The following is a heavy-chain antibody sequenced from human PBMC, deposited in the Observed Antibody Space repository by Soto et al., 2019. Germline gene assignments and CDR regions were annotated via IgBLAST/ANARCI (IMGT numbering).Heavy chain of an antibody. CDR1: GFTFSSYS. CDR2: ISSSSSTI. V-gene: IGHV3-48*01. D-gene: IGHD2-2*01. Sequence: GGSLRLSCAASGFTFSSYSMNWVRQAPGKGLEWVSYISSSSSTIYYADSVKGRFTISRDNAKNTLYLQMNSLRAEDTAVYYCAKDPPGLPDAMPVFDYWGQGTLVTVSS. J-gene: IGHJ4*02. CDR3: AKDPPGLPDAMPVFDY.